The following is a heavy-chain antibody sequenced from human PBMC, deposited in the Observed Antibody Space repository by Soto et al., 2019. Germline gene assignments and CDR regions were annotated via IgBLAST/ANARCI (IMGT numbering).Heavy chain of an antibody. CDR3: GGAGYSGYDSAFDI. V-gene: IGHV3-33*03. D-gene: IGHD5-12*01. CDR2: IWDDGRDK. Sequence: LRLSFVASGFNIISHGIHWVRQAPGKGLEWVSFIWDDGRDKYYADSVEGRFLISRDNSKNTMNLQVKRLRPEDTALYYCGGAGYSGYDSAFDIWGQGTMVTVSS. CDR1: GFNIISHG. J-gene: IGHJ3*02.